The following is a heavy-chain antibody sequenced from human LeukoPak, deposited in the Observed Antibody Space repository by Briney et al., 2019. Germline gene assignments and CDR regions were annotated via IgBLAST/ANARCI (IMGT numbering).Heavy chain of an antibody. J-gene: IGHJ6*02. CDR2: ISGNGDST. CDR3: AKDYVPGTNTPAMDV. CDR1: GFTFTRNA. V-gene: IGHV3-23*01. D-gene: IGHD1-7*01. Sequence: PGGSLRLSCAASGFTFTRNAMAWVRQAPGKGLEWLSVISGNGDSTYCADSVKGRFTISRDNSKNTLYLQMNNLRADDTAIYYCAKDYVPGTNTPAMDVWGQGTTVTVSS.